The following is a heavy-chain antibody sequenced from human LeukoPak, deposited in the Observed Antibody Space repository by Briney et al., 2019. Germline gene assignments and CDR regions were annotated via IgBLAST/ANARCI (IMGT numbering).Heavy chain of an antibody. CDR3: ARGLGLSRYTSWFDP. V-gene: IGHV3-30-3*01. D-gene: IGHD2/OR15-2a*01. CDR2: ISYDGSNK. Sequence: GGSLRLSCAASGFTFSNAWMSWVRQAPGKGLEWVAVISYDGSNKYYADSVKGRFTISGDNSKNTLYLQMNSLRAEDTAVYYCARGLGLSRYTSWFDPWGQGTLVTVSS. J-gene: IGHJ5*02. CDR1: GFTFSNAW.